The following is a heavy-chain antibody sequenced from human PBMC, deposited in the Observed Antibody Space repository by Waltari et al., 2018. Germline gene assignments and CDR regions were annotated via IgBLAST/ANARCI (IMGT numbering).Heavy chain of an antibody. CDR3: ARETTAARLDY. CDR1: GFTFSSYA. V-gene: IGHV3-30-3*01. D-gene: IGHD6-6*01. J-gene: IGHJ4*02. Sequence: QVQRVESGGGVVQPGRSLRLSCAASGFTFSSYAMHWVRQAPGKGLEWVAVISYDGSNKYYADSVKGRFTISRDNSKNTLYLQMNSLRAEDTAVYYCARETTAARLDYWGQGTLVTVSS. CDR2: ISYDGSNK.